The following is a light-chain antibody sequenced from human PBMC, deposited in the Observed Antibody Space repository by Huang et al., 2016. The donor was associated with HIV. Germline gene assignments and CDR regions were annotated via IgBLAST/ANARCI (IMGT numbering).Light chain of an antibody. CDR3: QQYSDWPIT. CDR2: GAS. CDR1: ESVGRN. V-gene: IGKV3-15*01. Sequence: EIVMTQSPATLSVSPGERVTLSCRASESVGRNLAWYQQKPGQAPRLLVYGASTRATGISARFSGSGSGTEFTHTITSLQSEQFAVYYCQQYSDWPITFGPGTKVDAK. J-gene: IGKJ3*01.